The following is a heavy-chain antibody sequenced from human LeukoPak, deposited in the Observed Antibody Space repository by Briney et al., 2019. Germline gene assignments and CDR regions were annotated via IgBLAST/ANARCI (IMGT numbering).Heavy chain of an antibody. J-gene: IGHJ4*02. CDR2: IYTSGST. CDR1: GGSISSSSYY. D-gene: IGHD6-19*01. V-gene: IGHV4-39*07. CDR3: AREGQWLDLDY. Sequence: SETLSLTCTVSGGSISSSSYYWGWIRQPPGKGLEWIGRIYTSGSTNYNPSLKSRVTMSVDTSKNQFSLKLSSVTAADTAVYYCAREGQWLDLDYWGQGTLVTVSS.